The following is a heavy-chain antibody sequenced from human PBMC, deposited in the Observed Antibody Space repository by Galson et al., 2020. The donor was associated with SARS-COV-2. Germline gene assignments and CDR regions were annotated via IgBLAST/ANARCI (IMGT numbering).Heavy chain of an antibody. CDR1: GFTSSNYD. Sequence: GGSLRLSCAASGFTSSNYDMSWVRQAPGKGLEWVSSIDRNGIGTFYSDSVKGRFIISRDNSKNTLSLHMNSLGAEDTALYYCAKDPGYSYGTYFDYWGQGDLVTVSS. CDR3: AKDPGYSYGTYFDY. CDR2: IDRNGIGT. V-gene: IGHV3-23*01. J-gene: IGHJ4*02. D-gene: IGHD5-18*01.